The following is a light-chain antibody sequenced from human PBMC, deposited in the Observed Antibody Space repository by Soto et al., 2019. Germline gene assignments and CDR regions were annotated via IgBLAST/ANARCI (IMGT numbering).Light chain of an antibody. CDR2: GVN. Sequence: QSALTQPASVSGSPGQSITISCTGTSSDIGRYNYVSWYQQHPGKAPRLVISGVNKRPSGISNRFSGSKSGNTASLTISGLQADDEAIYYCASYAASGNLWVFGGGTKLTVL. CDR1: SSDIGRYNY. J-gene: IGLJ3*02. CDR3: ASYAASGNLWV. V-gene: IGLV2-14*01.